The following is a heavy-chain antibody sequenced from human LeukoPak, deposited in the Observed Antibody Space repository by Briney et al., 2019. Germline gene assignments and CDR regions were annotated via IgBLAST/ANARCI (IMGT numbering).Heavy chain of an antibody. CDR1: GFVFNNAW. J-gene: IGHJ4*02. V-gene: IGHV3-30*03. CDR3: ARDQYRFGGVIVM. D-gene: IGHD3-16*02. Sequence: GGSLRLSCAASGFVFNNAWMSWVRQAPGKGLEWVAVISYDGNNEYYADSVKGRFTISRDNSKNTLYLQMHSLRAEDTAVYYCARDQYRFGGVIVMWGQGTLVTVSS. CDR2: ISYDGNNE.